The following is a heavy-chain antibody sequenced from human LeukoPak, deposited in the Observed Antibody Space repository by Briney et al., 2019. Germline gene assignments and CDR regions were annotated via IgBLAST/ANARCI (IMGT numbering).Heavy chain of an antibody. J-gene: IGHJ4*02. CDR3: ARGSIYDFDS. CDR2: VYYTGGS. Sequence: SETLSLTCTVSGGSINSHYWHWIRQPPGTRLEWIGYVYYTGGSNYKSSLESRVTISVATSKKQFSLRLTSVTAADTAPYYCARGSIYDFDSWGQGTLVSVSS. V-gene: IGHV4-59*11. CDR1: GGSINSHY. D-gene: IGHD3-3*02.